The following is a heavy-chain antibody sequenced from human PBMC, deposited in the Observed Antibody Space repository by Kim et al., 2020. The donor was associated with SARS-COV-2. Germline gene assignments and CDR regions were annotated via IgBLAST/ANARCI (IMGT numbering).Heavy chain of an antibody. CDR2: IYYSGST. V-gene: IGHV4-59*01. CDR1: GGSISSYY. D-gene: IGHD3-16*01. J-gene: IGHJ4*02. CDR3: ARAPTGDYYFDY. Sequence: SETLSLICTVSGGSISSYYWSWIRQPPGKGLEWIGYIYYSGSTNYNPSLKSRVTISVDTSKNQFSLKLSSVTAADTAVYYCARAPTGDYYFDYWGQGTLVTVSS.